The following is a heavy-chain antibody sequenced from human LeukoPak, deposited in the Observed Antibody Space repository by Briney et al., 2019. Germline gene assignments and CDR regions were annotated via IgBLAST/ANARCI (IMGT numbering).Heavy chain of an antibody. D-gene: IGHD5-18*01. J-gene: IGHJ4*02. CDR1: GYTVTGYY. CDR2: INPNSGGT. V-gene: IGHV1-2*02. Sequence: ASVKVSCKASGYTVTGYYMHWVRQAPGQGLEWMGWINPNSGGTNYAQKFQGRVTMTRDTSISTAYMELSRLRSDDTAVYYCARVSGYSYGYPIDYWGQGTLVTVSS. CDR3: ARVSGYSYGYPIDY.